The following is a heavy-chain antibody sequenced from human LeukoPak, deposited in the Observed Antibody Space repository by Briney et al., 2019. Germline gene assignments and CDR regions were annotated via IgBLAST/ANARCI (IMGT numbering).Heavy chain of an antibody. Sequence: GGPLKLSGEALGFTFTTFTLNGFRRAQGKGLGGVSAINRGGGGTYYADFVKGRFTISRDNSENTLYLQMNSLRAEDTALYYCAKSRTTAGYYFDYWGQGTLVTVSS. CDR3: AKSRTTAGYYFDY. CDR1: GFTFTTFT. CDR2: INRGGGGT. D-gene: IGHD2/OR15-2a*01. J-gene: IGHJ4*02. V-gene: IGHV3-23*01.